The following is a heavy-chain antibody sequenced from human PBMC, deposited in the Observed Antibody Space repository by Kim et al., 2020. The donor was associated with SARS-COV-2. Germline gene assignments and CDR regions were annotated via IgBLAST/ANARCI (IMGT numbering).Heavy chain of an antibody. J-gene: IGHJ6*02. Sequence: SQTLSLTCAISGDSVSSNNAAWNWIRQSPSRGLEWLGRTYYRSKWFNDYALSVKSRITINPDTSKNHFSLQRSSVTPEDTAVYYCANGGSGLGGMNVWGQGTTVTVSS. CDR1: GDSVSSNNAA. CDR2: TYYRSKWFN. D-gene: IGHD3-16*01. CDR3: ANGGSGLGGMNV. V-gene: IGHV6-1*01.